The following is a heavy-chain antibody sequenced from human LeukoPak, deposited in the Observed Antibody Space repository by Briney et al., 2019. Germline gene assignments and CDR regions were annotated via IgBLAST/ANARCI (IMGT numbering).Heavy chain of an antibody. D-gene: IGHD6-13*01. Sequence: GGSLRLSCAASAFTFRSFGMQWVRQAPGKGLEWVAFISSDGGSVYYADSVNGRFSIPRDNFKATLYLQMNSLRPEDTAVYYCAKGQQGHMWLDNWGQGTLVIVSS. CDR2: ISSDGGSV. J-gene: IGHJ4*02. V-gene: IGHV3-30*18. CDR3: AKGQQGHMWLDN. CDR1: AFTFRSFG.